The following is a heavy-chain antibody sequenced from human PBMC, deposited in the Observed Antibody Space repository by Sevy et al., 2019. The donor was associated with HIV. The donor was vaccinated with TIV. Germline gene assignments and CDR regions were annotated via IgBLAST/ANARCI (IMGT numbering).Heavy chain of an antibody. D-gene: IGHD3-22*01. J-gene: IGHJ3*01. V-gene: IGHV3-53*01. CDR2: INSGVTT. CDR1: GFTVGSNY. CDR3: ARVSVYYYDSSGYYTTDNAFDF. Sequence: GGSLRLSCAASGFTVGSNYMSWVRQAPGKELEWVSIINSGVTTSYADSVKGRFTISRDNSKNTLYLQMNSLRAEDTAVYYSARVSVYYYDSSGYYTTDNAFDFWGQGTMVTVSS.